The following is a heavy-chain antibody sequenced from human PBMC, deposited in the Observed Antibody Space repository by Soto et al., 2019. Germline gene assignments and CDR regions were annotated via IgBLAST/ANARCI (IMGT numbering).Heavy chain of an antibody. V-gene: IGHV4-59*01. Sequence: SETLSLTCTVSGGSISYYYWSWIRQPPGKGLEWIGYIYYSGSTNYNPSLKSRVTISIDTSKYQFSLKLSSLTAADTAVYYCARLNYYGSGSYSLGPWGQGTLVTSPQ. CDR3: ARLNYYGSGSYSLGP. CDR2: IYYSGST. J-gene: IGHJ5*02. D-gene: IGHD3-10*01. CDR1: GGSISYYY.